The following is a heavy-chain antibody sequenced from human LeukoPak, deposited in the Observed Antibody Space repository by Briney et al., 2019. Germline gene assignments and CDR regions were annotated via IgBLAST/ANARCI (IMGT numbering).Heavy chain of an antibody. J-gene: IGHJ5*02. CDR3: ARGPRFHAAGWIWFDP. Sequence: PSETLSLTCSVSGDSISSSDYYWGWIRQPPGKGLEWIGSIYYSGSTYYNPSLKSRVTISVDTSKNQFSLKLSSVTAADTAVYYCARGPRFHAAGWIWFDPWGQGTLVTVSS. CDR2: IYYSGST. CDR1: GDSISSSDYY. V-gene: IGHV4-39*07. D-gene: IGHD6-13*01.